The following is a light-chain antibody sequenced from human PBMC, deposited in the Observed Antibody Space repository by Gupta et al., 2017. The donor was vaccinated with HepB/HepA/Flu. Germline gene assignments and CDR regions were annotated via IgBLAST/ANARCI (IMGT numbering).Light chain of an antibody. CDR3: HQYYAIPFT. CDR2: WAS. Sequence: INCKSSQNILYSPNNENYLAWYQQKPGQPPKLLIYWASSRESGVPDRFSGSGSETDFTLTISSLQTEDVAVYYCHQYYAIPFTFGPGTKVEIK. CDR1: QNILYSPNNENY. J-gene: IGKJ2*01. V-gene: IGKV4-1*01.